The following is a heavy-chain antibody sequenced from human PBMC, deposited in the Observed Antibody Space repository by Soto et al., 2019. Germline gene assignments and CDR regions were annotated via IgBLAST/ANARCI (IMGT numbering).Heavy chain of an antibody. V-gene: IGHV1-18*04. CDR1: GYTFTSYG. CDR3: ARVALVRAVIIDWFDP. Sequence: ASVKVSCKASGYTFTSYGISWVRQAPGQGLEWMGWISPYNGNTNYAQKFQGRVTMTTDTSTSTAYMELRSLRSDDTAVYYCARVALVRAVIIDWFDPWGHGNLFTLSS. J-gene: IGHJ5*02. D-gene: IGHD3-10*01. CDR2: ISPYNGNT.